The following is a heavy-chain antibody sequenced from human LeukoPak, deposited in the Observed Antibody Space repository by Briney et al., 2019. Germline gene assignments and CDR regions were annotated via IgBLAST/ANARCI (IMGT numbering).Heavy chain of an antibody. J-gene: IGHJ6*02. CDR2: ISAYNGNT. CDR1: GYTFTSYG. CDR3: AVNFWSGYYPYYYGMDV. V-gene: IGHV1-18*01. Sequence: ASVKVSCKASGYTFTSYGISWVRQAPGQGLEWMGWISAYNGNTNYAQKLQGGATMTTDTSTSTAYMELRSLRSDDTAVYYCAVNFWSGYYPYYYGMDVWGQGTTVTVSS. D-gene: IGHD3-3*01.